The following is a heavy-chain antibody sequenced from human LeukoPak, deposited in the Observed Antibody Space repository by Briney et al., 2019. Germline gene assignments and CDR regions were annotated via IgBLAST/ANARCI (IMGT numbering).Heavy chain of an antibody. Sequence: PWETLSLTRALYGGTFNSYSWSWTCIRQSPDKGLEWIGEIIEKGNANYNPSLESRVTIDLDPVKHRFALTVDSVTAADTGLYFCAGGYYPPRWYFDLWGPGTLVTVSS. J-gene: IGHJ2*01. V-gene: IGHV4-34*01. CDR3: AGGYYPPRWYFDL. CDR1: GGTFNSYS. CDR2: IIEKGNA. D-gene: IGHD2/OR15-2a*01.